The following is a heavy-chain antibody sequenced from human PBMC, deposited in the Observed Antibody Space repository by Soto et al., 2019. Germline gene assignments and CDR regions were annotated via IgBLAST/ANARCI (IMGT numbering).Heavy chain of an antibody. V-gene: IGHV4-59*08. Sequence: SETLSLTCTVSDGSISSYYGSWIRQPPGKGLEWIGYIYYSGSTNYNPSLKSRVTISVDTSKNQFSLKLSSVTAADTAVYYCARRYGGAFDIWGQGTMVTVS. CDR3: ARRYGGAFDI. D-gene: IGHD3-10*01. J-gene: IGHJ3*02. CDR1: DGSISSYY. CDR2: IYYSGST.